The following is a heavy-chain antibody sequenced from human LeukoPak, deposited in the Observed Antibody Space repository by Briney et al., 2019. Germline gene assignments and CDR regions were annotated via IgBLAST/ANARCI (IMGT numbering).Heavy chain of an antibody. CDR2: IYNSEST. Sequence: SETLSLTCTVSGGSISSRSYYWGWIRQPPGKGLEWIGSIYNSESTYYNPSLKSRVTISVDTSKNQLSLKVSSVTAADTAVYYCARVGATLDYWGQGTLVTVSS. CDR3: ARVGATLDY. V-gene: IGHV4-39*07. CDR1: GGSISSRSYY. D-gene: IGHD1-26*01. J-gene: IGHJ4*02.